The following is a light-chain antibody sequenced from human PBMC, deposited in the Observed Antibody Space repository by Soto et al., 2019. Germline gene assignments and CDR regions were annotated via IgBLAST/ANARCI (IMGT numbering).Light chain of an antibody. CDR1: SSDIGSYDL. J-gene: IGLJ2*01. CDR3: SSYSTSSTVV. V-gene: IGLV2-14*02. Sequence: QSALTQPASVSGSPGQSITISCTGTSSDIGSYDLVSWYQQHPGTAPKLMIYGVSNRPSGVSNRFSGSKSGNTASLTISGLQAEDEADYYCSSYSTSSTVVFGGGTKLTVL. CDR2: GVS.